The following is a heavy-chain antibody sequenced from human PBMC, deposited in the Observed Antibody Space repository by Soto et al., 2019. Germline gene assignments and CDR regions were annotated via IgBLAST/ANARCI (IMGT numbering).Heavy chain of an antibody. V-gene: IGHV3-23*01. Sequence: EVQLLESGGGLVQPGGSLRLSCAASGFTFTNYAMTWVRQAPGKGLEWVSISSGSGSGGSTNYADYVKGRFTISRDNSKNTLYLQMNSLRVEDTAVYYCAKDRADYRNYVFDYCGQGTLVTVSS. CDR3: AKDRADYRNYVFDY. CDR1: GFTFTNYA. J-gene: IGHJ4*02. D-gene: IGHD4-4*01. CDR2: SSGSGSGGST.